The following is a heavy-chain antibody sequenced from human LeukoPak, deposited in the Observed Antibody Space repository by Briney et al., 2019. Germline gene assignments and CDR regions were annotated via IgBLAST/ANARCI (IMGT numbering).Heavy chain of an antibody. CDR2: INPNSGGT. CDR3: ARETRRGSYGY. CDR1: GYTFTGYY. Sequence: ASAKVSCKASGYTFTGYYMHWVRQAPGQGLEWMGRINPNSGGTNYAQKLQGRVTMTTDTSTSTAYMELRSLRSDDTAVYYCARETRRGSYGYWGQGTLVTVSS. V-gene: IGHV1-2*06. J-gene: IGHJ4*02. D-gene: IGHD1-26*01.